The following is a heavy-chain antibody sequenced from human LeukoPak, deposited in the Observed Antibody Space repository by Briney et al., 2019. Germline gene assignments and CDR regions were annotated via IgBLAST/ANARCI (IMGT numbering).Heavy chain of an antibody. V-gene: IGHV3-11*06. CDR2: ISSSSSYT. CDR1: GFTFSDYY. D-gene: IGHD4-17*01. Sequence: GGSLRLSCAASGFTFSDYYMSWIRQAPGKGLEWVSYISSSSSYTNYADSVKGRFTISRDNAKNPLYLQMNSLRAEDTAVYYCARVNPTADAFDIWGQGTMVTVSS. J-gene: IGHJ3*02. CDR3: ARVNPTADAFDI.